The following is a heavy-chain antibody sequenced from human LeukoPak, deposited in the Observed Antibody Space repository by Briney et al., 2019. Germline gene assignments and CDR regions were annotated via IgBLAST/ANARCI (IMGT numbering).Heavy chain of an antibody. Sequence: SETLSLTCTVSGGSISSYYWSWIRQPAGKGLEWIGRIYTSGSTNYNPPLKSRVTMSVDTSKNQFSLKLSSVTAADTAVYYCARERYYGFSMDVWGKGATVTVSS. CDR2: IYTSGST. CDR1: GGSISSYY. V-gene: IGHV4-4*07. CDR3: ARERYYGFSMDV. D-gene: IGHD3-10*01. J-gene: IGHJ6*03.